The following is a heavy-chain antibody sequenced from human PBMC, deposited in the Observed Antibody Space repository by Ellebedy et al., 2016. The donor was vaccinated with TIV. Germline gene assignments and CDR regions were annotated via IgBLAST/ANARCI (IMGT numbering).Heavy chain of an antibody. CDR1: GFTVRSKY. D-gene: IGHD4-17*01. Sequence: GESLKISCAVSGFTVRSKYMNSVRQAPGKGLEWVSLIYSTGDTYFADSVKGRFTVSSDNSQNTLYLQMTSLRVDDTAVYYCPTDPDGVYGDTSAYWGRGTLVTVSS. CDR3: PTDPDGVYGDTSAY. CDR2: IYSTGDT. J-gene: IGHJ4*02. V-gene: IGHV3-53*01.